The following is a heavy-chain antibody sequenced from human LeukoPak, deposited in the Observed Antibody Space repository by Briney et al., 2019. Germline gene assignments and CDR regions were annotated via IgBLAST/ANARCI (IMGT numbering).Heavy chain of an antibody. CDR1: GYTFTSYG. Sequence: GASVKVSCKASGYTFTSYGISWVRQAPEQGLEWMGWISAYNGNTNYAQKLQGIVTMTTDTSTSTAYMELRSLRSDDTAVYYCARDWGNIAAAGTAWFDPWGQGTLVTVSS. J-gene: IGHJ5*02. CDR2: ISAYNGNT. D-gene: IGHD6-13*01. CDR3: ARDWGNIAAAGTAWFDP. V-gene: IGHV1-18*01.